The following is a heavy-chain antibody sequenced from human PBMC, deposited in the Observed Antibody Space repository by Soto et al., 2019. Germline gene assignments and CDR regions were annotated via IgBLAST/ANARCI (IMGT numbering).Heavy chain of an antibody. V-gene: IGHV3-53*01. CDR3: ARGIAARPGDWFDP. CDR2: IYSGGST. CDR1: GFTVSSNY. D-gene: IGHD6-6*01. Sequence: PGGSLRLSCAASGFTVSSNYMSWVRQAPGKGLEWVSVIYSGGSTYYADSVKGRFTISRDNSKNTLYLQMNSLRAEDTAVYYCARGIAARPGDWFDPWGQGTLVT. J-gene: IGHJ5*02.